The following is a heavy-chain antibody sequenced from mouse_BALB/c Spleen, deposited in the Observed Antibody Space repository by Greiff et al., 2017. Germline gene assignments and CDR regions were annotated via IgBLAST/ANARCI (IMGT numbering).Heavy chain of an antibody. Sequence: EVKVVESGGGLVKPGGSLKLSCAASGFTFSSYAMSWVRQTPEKRLEWVASISSGGSTYYPDSVKGRFTISRDNARNILYLQMSSLRSEDTAMYYCARGRAYYGNYDAMDDWGQGTSVTVSS. J-gene: IGHJ4*01. CDR2: ISSGGST. CDR1: GFTFSSYA. CDR3: ARGRAYYGNYDAMDD. D-gene: IGHD2-10*01. V-gene: IGHV5-6-5*01.